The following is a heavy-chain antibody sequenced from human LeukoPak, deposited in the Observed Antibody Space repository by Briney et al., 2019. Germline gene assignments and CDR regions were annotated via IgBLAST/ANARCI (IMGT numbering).Heavy chain of an antibody. J-gene: IGHJ4*02. CDR1: GFTFRNYW. Sequence: GGTLRLSCEASGFTFRNYWMNWVRQAPGKGLEWEANINQDGSQKHFVGSVKGRFTISRDNAKNSLSLQMNSLRAEDAAVYYCARDGQYSTSWYDFDYWGQGTLVTVSS. V-gene: IGHV3-7*04. CDR3: ARDGQYSTSWYDFDY. D-gene: IGHD6-13*01. CDR2: INQDGSQK.